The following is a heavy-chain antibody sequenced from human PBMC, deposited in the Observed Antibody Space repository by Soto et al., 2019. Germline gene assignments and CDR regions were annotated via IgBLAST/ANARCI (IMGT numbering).Heavy chain of an antibody. CDR2: IDPRSGGT. D-gene: IGHD1-26*01. CDR3: ATDDSGIFPY. V-gene: IGHV1-2*02. J-gene: IGHJ4*02. Sequence: HVQLVQSGTEVKKPGASVRVSCMVSGYPFTTYYIHWVRQAPGQGLEWMGWIDPRSGGTVYEQKFQGRVTMTRDTSISTVYMDLSGLTSDDTALYYCATDDSGIFPYWGQGSLVTFSS. CDR1: GYPFTTYY.